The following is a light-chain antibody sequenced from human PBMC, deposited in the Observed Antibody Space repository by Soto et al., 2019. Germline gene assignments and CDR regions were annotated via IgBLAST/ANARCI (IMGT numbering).Light chain of an antibody. J-gene: IGLJ1*01. Sequence: QSALTQPASVSGSPGQSITISCTGTSSDVGAYNYVSWYQQHPGKAPKLMIYEVTSRPSGVSNRFSGSKSGNTASLTISGLQAEDEADYYCCSYTDSRTHIFGSGTKV. CDR3: CSYTDSRTHI. CDR2: EVT. V-gene: IGLV2-14*01. CDR1: SSDVGAYNY.